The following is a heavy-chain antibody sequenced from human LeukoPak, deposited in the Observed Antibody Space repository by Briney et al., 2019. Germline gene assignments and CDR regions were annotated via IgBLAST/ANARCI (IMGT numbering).Heavy chain of an antibody. D-gene: IGHD5-24*01. Sequence: GGSLRLSCAVSGITLSNYGMSWVRQAPGKGLEWVAGISDSGGRTKYADSVEGRFTISRDNTKNSLYLQMNSLRVEDTAVYYCARDYKYAFDNWGQGTLVTVSS. CDR2: ISDSGGRT. J-gene: IGHJ4*02. CDR3: ARDYKYAFDN. V-gene: IGHV3-23*01. CDR1: GITLSNYG.